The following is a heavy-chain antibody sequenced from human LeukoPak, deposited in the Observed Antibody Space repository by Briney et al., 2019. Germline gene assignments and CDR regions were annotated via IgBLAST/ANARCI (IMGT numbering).Heavy chain of an antibody. V-gene: IGHV3-7*01. Sequence: PGGSLRLSCAASGFTFSSYWMSWVRQAPGKGLEWVANIKQDGSEKYYVDSVKGRFTISRDNAKNSLYLQMNSLRAEDTAVYYCAREVVVVAAIPLFDYWGQGTLVTVSS. CDR2: IKQDGSEK. CDR3: AREVVVVAAIPLFDY. J-gene: IGHJ4*02. CDR1: GFTFSSYW. D-gene: IGHD2-15*01.